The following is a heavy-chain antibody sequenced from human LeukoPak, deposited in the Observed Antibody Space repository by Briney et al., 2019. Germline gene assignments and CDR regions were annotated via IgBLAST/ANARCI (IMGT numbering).Heavy chain of an antibody. CDR3: ARAKGIAVDGTGGRIDF. CDR2: NTYDGSEE. J-gene: IGHJ4*02. V-gene: IGHV3-30*04. CDR1: GFASSRFT. Sequence: GGSLRLSCAASGFASSRFTMRWVRHTPGRGLEWVAVNTYDGSEEFYADFVKGRFTISRDNSKNTLFLYMMSLRTEDTAVFYCARAKGIAVDGTGGRIDFWGRGTLVTVSS. D-gene: IGHD6-13*01.